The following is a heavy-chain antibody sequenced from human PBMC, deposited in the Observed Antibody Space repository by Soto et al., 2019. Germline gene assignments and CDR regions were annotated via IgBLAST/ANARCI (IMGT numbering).Heavy chain of an antibody. Sequence: ASVKVSRKASGYTFRNYGIAWVRQAPGQGLAWMGWISTYNGDTHYAQGLQGRVTMTTDTSTSTAYLELRGLRSDDTAVYFCAIDSSTTIGRHTTFSYWGQRTLVIVSS. CDR2: ISTYNGDT. CDR3: AIDSSTTIGRHTTFSY. D-gene: IGHD3-3*02. V-gene: IGHV1-18*04. J-gene: IGHJ4*02. CDR1: GYTFRNYG.